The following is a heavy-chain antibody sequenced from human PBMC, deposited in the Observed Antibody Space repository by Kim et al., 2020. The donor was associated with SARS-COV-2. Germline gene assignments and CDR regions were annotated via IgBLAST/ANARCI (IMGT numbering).Heavy chain of an antibody. J-gene: IGHJ4*01. D-gene: IGHD3-10*01. Sequence: GESLKISCSASGYGFASFWIGWLRHLPGKGLELVGLVYPPDSHTRYGPSFEGHVTISADKSTETAFLQWRSLRASDTVIYYCARHPGDWGDYNDGFDFWG. CDR2: VYPPDSHT. CDR1: GYGFASFW. CDR3: ARHPGDWGDYNDGFDF. V-gene: IGHV5-51*01.